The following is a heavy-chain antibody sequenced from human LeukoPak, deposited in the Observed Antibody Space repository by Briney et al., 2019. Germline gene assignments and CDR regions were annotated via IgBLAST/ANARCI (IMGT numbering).Heavy chain of an antibody. J-gene: IGHJ4*01. D-gene: IGHD6-6*01. Sequence: ASVKVSCKASGYTFPGYYTHWVRQAPGQGLEWMGWINPNSGGTNYAQKFQGRVTMTRDTSISTAYMELSRLRSDDTAVYYCAREHSSSSGKVFDYWGQGTLVTVSP. CDR2: INPNSGGT. CDR3: AREHSSSSGKVFDY. V-gene: IGHV1-2*02. CDR1: GYTFPGYY.